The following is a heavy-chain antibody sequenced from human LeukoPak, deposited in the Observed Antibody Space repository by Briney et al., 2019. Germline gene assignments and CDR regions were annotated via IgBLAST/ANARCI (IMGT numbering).Heavy chain of an antibody. J-gene: IGHJ2*01. Sequence: PGGSLRLSCAASGFTFYNYAMGWVRQTPGEGLEWVSDITGNGRSTYYADSVKGRFTISRDNSKNTLYLQVNSLSAEDTAAYFCAKSGTVGATRFDWYFDLWGRGTQVTVSS. V-gene: IGHV3-23*01. CDR1: GFTFYNYA. D-gene: IGHD1-26*01. CDR2: ITGNGRST. CDR3: AKSGTVGATRFDWYFDL.